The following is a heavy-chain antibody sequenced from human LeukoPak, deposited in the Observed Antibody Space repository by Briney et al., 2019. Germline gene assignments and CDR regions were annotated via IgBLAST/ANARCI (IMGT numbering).Heavy chain of an antibody. CDR1: GFTFDDYA. Sequence: GESLRLSCAASGFTFDDYAMNWVRQVPGRGLEWVSGINWNGRITEYADSVKDRFTISRQNTKNSLYLYMNNLGGEDTALYFCARGSVQLWLRDTYYKDVWGKGTTVTVSS. CDR3: ARGSVQLWLRDTYYKDV. V-gene: IGHV3-20*04. D-gene: IGHD5-18*01. J-gene: IGHJ6*03. CDR2: INWNGRIT.